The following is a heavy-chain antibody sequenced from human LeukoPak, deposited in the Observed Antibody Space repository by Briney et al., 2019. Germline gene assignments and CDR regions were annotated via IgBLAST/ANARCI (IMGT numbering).Heavy chain of an antibody. CDR1: GGSISSHY. V-gene: IGHV4-59*11. J-gene: IGHJ6*03. Sequence: SETLSLTCAVSGGSISSHYWSWIRQPPGKGLEWIGYIYYSGSTNYNPSLKSRVTISVDTSKNQFSLKLSSVTAADTAVYYCARMSGGSDYGLYYYYYMDVWGKGNTVTVSS. D-gene: IGHD1-26*01. CDR3: ARMSGGSDYGLYYYYYMDV. CDR2: IYYSGST.